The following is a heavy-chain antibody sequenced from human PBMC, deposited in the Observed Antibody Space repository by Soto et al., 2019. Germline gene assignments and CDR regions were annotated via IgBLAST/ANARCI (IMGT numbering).Heavy chain of an antibody. Sequence: QVQLVESGGGVVQPGRSLRLSCAASGFTFSSYGMHWVRQAPGKGLEWVAVISYDGENKYYADSVKGRFTISRDNSKSTLYLQMNSLGAEDTAVYYCAKDYLQWLLARYYYGMDVWGHGTTVTVSS. D-gene: IGHD6-19*01. CDR3: AKDYLQWLLARYYYGMDV. CDR2: ISYDGENK. J-gene: IGHJ6*02. V-gene: IGHV3-30*18. CDR1: GFTFSSYG.